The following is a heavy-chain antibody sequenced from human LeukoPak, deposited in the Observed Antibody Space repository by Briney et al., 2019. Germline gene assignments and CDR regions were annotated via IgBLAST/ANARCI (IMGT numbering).Heavy chain of an antibody. CDR3: ARVGGGSSSWYYFDY. CDR1: GYTFTSYG. J-gene: IGHJ4*02. V-gene: IGHV1-18*01. D-gene: IGHD6-13*01. CDR2: ISAYNGNT. Sequence: ASVKVSCKASGYTFTSYGISWVRQAPGQGLEWMGWISAYNGNTNYAQKFQGRVTMTRDTSTSTVYMELSSLRSEDTAVYYCARVGGGSSSWYYFDYWGQGTLVIVSS.